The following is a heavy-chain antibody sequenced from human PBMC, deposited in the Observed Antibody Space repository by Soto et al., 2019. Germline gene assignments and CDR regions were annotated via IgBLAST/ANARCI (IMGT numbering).Heavy chain of an antibody. Sequence: QVQLVESGGGVVQPGRSLRLTCAASGFTFSSNGMHWVRQAPGKGLEWVALVAYDGSKTYYGDSVRGRFTISRDNSENTLYLQMNSLRAEDTAVYYGARWVGGSMYDNSGKCESWGQGTLVTVSS. CDR2: VAYDGSKT. D-gene: IGHD3-22*01. CDR3: ARWVGGSMYDNSGKCES. CDR1: GFTFSSNG. V-gene: IGHV3-30*03. J-gene: IGHJ5*02.